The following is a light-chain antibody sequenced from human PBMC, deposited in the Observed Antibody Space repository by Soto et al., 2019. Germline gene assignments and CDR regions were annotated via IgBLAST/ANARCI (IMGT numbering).Light chain of an antibody. J-gene: IGKJ2*01. CDR1: QGISNY. Sequence: DFQMTQSPSSLSASVGDRVTITCRASQGISNYLAWYQQKPGKVPKLLIYAASTLQSGVPSRFSGSASGTDFTLSISSLQSGDVATYYCQKYNLAPKTFGQGTKLEIK. V-gene: IGKV1-27*01. CDR2: AAS. CDR3: QKYNLAPKT.